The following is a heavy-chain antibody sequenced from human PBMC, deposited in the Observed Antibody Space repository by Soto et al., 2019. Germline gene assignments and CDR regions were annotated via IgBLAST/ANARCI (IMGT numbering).Heavy chain of an antibody. CDR3: ARVAMAAEGPGC. Sequence: EVQLLESGGGFVQPGGSLRLSCAASGYKFSAYSINWVRQAPGKGLEWISYINENTRTIYYADSVKGRFTVSRDNASLFLQMNSLRVEDTALYYCARVAMAAEGPGCWGQGTLVTVSS. D-gene: IGHD6-13*01. CDR2: INENTRTI. CDR1: GYKFSAYS. J-gene: IGHJ4*02. V-gene: IGHV3-48*04.